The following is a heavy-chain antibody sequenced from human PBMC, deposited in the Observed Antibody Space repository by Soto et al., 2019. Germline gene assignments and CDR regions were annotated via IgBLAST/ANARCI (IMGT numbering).Heavy chain of an antibody. CDR1: GFTFSSYA. CDR3: AKAANMVRGPSSGY. J-gene: IGHJ4*02. Sequence: GGSLRLSCAASGFTFSSYAMSWVRQAPGKGLEWVSAISGSGGSTYYADSAKGRFTISRDNSKNTLYLQMNSLRAEDTAVYYCAKAANMVRGPSSGYWGQGTLVTVSS. D-gene: IGHD3-10*01. V-gene: IGHV3-23*01. CDR2: ISGSGGST.